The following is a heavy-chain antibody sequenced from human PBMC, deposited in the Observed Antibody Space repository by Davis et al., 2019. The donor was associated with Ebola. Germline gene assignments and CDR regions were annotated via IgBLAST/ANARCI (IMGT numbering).Heavy chain of an antibody. D-gene: IGHD5-24*01. CDR3: ARLQLGGWFDP. V-gene: IGHV4-34*01. Sequence: SETLSLTCAVYGGSFSGYYWSWIRQPPGKGLEWIGEINHSGSTNYNPSLKSRVTISVDTSKNQFSLKLSSVTAADTAVYYCARLQLGGWFDPWGQGTLVTVSS. CDR1: GGSFSGYY. J-gene: IGHJ5*02. CDR2: INHSGST.